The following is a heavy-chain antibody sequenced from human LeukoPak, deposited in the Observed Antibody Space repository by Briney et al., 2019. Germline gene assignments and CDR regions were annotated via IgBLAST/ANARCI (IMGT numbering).Heavy chain of an antibody. D-gene: IGHD4-23*01. V-gene: IGHV3-33*08. CDR1: GFSVSSYG. Sequence: GGSLRLSCAASGFSVSSYGMHWVRQAPGKGLEWVAVIWNDVSNKYYADSVKGRFTISRDNSKNTLYLQMNSLRAEDTAVYYCTGVTTVASWGQGTLVAVSS. CDR2: IWNDVSNK. CDR3: TGVTTVAS. J-gene: IGHJ5*02.